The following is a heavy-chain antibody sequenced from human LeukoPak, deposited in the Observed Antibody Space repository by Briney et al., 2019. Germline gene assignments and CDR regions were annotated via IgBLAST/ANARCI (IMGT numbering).Heavy chain of an antibody. V-gene: IGHV3-7*01. CDR3: TCDLDRSDGL. D-gene: IGHD2-8*01. Sequence: GGSLRLSCAASGFSFSSYWLSWVRQAPGKGLEWVANMNLDGREKYYEDSVRGRFTISRDNAKNSLYLQMNSLRAEDTAVYYCTCDLDRSDGLWGQGTWSPSLQ. J-gene: IGHJ3*01. CDR1: GFSFSSYW. CDR2: MNLDGREK.